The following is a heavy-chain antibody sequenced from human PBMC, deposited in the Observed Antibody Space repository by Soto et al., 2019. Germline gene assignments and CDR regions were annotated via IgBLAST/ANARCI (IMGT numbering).Heavy chain of an antibody. CDR1: GYSFSFYG. CDR2: INAYNGNT. V-gene: IGHV1-18*01. J-gene: IGHJ6*02. CDR3: AMVDVYVTPSPQDV. Sequence: ASVKVSCKASGYSFSFYGINCVRQAPGQGLEWMGWINAYNGNTNYAQNFQGRLTLTTDTSTTTAYMELRSLRSNDTAIYYCAMVDVYVTPSPQDVWGQGTTVTVSS. D-gene: IGHD3-16*01.